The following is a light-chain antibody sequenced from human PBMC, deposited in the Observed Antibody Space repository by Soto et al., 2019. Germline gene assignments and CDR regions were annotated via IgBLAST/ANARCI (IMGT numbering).Light chain of an antibody. CDR1: QSVSKY. CDR3: QQRSNWPRT. CDR2: DAS. J-gene: IGKJ2*01. Sequence: EIVLTQSPATLSLSPGERATLSCRASQSVSKYIAWYQQKPGQAPRLLIYDASNRATGIPARFSGSGSGTDFTLTISSLEPEDFVVYYCQQRSNWPRTFGQGTKLEIK. V-gene: IGKV3-11*01.